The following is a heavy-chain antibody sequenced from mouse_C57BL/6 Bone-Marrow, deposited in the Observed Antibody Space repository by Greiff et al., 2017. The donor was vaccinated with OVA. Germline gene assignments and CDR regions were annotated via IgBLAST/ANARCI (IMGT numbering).Heavy chain of an antibody. V-gene: IGHV1-72*01. Sequence: VHLVESGAELVKPGASVKLSCKASGYTFTSYWMHWVKQRPGRGLEWIGRIDPNSGGTKYNEKFKSKATLTVDKPSSTAYMQLSSLTSEDSAVYYCARRPYDYESYYYAMDYWGQGTSVTVSS. D-gene: IGHD2-4*01. J-gene: IGHJ4*01. CDR3: ARRPYDYESYYYAMDY. CDR2: IDPNSGGT. CDR1: GYTFTSYW.